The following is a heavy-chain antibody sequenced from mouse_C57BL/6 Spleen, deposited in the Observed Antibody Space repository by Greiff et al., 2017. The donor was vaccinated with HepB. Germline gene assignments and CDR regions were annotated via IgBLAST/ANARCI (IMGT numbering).Heavy chain of an antibody. V-gene: IGHV5-9*01. CDR2: ISGGGGNT. CDR1: GFTFSSYT. Sequence: DVQLVESGGGLVKPGGSLKLSCAASGFTFSSYTMSWVRQTPEKRLEWVATISGGGGNTYYPDSVKGRFTISRDNAKNTLYLQMSSLMSEDTALYYCARGGYYFDYGCQGTTLTVSS. J-gene: IGHJ2*01. D-gene: IGHD3-1*01. CDR3: ARGGYYFDY.